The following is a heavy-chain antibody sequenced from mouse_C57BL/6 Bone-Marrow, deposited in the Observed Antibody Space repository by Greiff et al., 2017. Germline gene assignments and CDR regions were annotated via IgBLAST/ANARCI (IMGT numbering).Heavy chain of an antibody. V-gene: IGHV1-7*01. CDR1: GYTFTSYW. D-gene: IGHD1-1*01. CDR3: ARGKLLRSYFDY. CDR2: INPSSGYT. J-gene: IGHJ2*01. Sequence: QVQLQQSGAELATPGASVKLSCKASGYTFTSYWMHWVKQRPGQGLEWIGYINPSSGYTKYNQKFKDKATLTADKSSSTAYMPLSSLTYEDSAVYYCARGKLLRSYFDYGGQGTTLTVAS.